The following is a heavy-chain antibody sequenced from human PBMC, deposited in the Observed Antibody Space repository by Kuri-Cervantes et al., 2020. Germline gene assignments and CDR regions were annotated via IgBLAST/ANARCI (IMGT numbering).Heavy chain of an antibody. V-gene: IGHV3-21*01. CDR3: ARVGYDSLYYYYYMDV. Sequence: GGSLRLSCAASGFTFSSYAMHWVRQAPGKGLEWVSSISSSSSYVYYADSVKGRFTISRDNAKNSLYLQMNSLRAEDTAVYYCARVGYDSLYYYYYMDVWGKGTTVTVSS. J-gene: IGHJ6*03. D-gene: IGHD5-12*01. CDR1: GFTFSSYA. CDR2: ISSSSSYV.